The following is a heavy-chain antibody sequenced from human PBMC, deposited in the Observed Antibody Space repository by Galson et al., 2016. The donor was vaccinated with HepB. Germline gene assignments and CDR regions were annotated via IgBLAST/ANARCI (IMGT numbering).Heavy chain of an antibody. D-gene: IGHD3-22*01. Sequence: PALVKPTQTLTLTCTVSGFSLNNARVGVSWIRQPPGKALEWLAHIFSNDKKSYNTSLKTRLIISKDTSKSQVVLIMTNMDPVDTATYYCARTDFYDSSGYFVSWYFDLWGRGTLVTVSS. V-gene: IGHV2-26*01. CDR2: IFSNDKK. J-gene: IGHJ2*01. CDR3: ARTDFYDSSGYFVSWYFDL. CDR1: GFSLNNARVG.